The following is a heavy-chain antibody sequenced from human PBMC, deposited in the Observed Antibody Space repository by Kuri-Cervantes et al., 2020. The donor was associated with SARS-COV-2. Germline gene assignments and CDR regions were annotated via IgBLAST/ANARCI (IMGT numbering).Heavy chain of an antibody. CDR3: ARDQGSSWSANAFYV. Sequence: ETLSLTCAASGFTFSSYAMSWVRQAPGKGLEWVSAISGSGGSTYYADSVKGRFTISRDNSKNTLYLQMNSLRAEDTAVYYCARDQGSSWSANAFYVWGQGTKVTVSS. D-gene: IGHD6-13*01. V-gene: IGHV3-23*01. CDR2: ISGSGGST. CDR1: GFTFSSYA. J-gene: IGHJ3*01.